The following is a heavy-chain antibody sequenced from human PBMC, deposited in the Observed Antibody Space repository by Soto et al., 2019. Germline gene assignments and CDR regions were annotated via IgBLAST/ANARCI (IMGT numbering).Heavy chain of an antibody. J-gene: IGHJ6*02. V-gene: IGHV4-34*01. D-gene: IGHD5-12*01. CDR3: ARGNRGRDGYNSGRGFGYYYYGMDV. CDR1: GGSFSGYY. Sequence: QVQLQQWGAGLLKPSETLSLTCAVYGGSFSGYYWSWIRQPPGKGLEWIGEINHSGSTNYNPSLKSRVTISVDASKNQFSLKLSSVTAADTAVYYCARGNRGRDGYNSGRGFGYYYYGMDVWGQGTTVTVSS. CDR2: INHSGST.